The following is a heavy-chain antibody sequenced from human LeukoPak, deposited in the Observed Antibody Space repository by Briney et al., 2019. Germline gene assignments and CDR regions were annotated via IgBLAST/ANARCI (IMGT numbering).Heavy chain of an antibody. CDR2: INPSGGST. CDR1: GYTFTSYY. CDR3: ARAPYCGGDCYPNWFDP. J-gene: IGHJ5*02. Sequence: GAPVKVSCKASGYTFTSYYMHWVRQAPGQGLEWMGIINPSGGSTSYAQKFQGRVTMTRDTSTSTVYMELSSLRSEDTAVYYCARAPYCGGDCYPNWFDPWGQGTLVTASS. V-gene: IGHV1-46*01. D-gene: IGHD2-21*02.